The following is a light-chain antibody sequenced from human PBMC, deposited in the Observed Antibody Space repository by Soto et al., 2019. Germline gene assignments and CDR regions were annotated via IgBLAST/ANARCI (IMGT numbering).Light chain of an antibody. CDR2: DAS. J-gene: IGKJ3*01. CDR3: QQRSNWPT. V-gene: IGKV3-11*01. CDR1: QSVSSY. Sequence: EIVLTQSPATLSLSPGERATLSCRASQSVSSYLAWYQQKPGQAPRLLIYDASNRATGIPARFSGSGSGTDFTLTISSLEPEDFAVYYCQQRSNWPTFGPATKGDIK.